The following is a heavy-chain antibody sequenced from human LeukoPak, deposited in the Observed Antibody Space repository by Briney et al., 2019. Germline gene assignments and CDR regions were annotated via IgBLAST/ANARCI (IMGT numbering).Heavy chain of an antibody. D-gene: IGHD4-11*01. CDR3: ARGYYSALDY. J-gene: IGHJ4*02. V-gene: IGHV3-7*04. Sequence: GGSLRLSCAASGFTFSSYWMSWVRQAPGKGLECVANIDQDGSDKNYVDSVKGRFTISRDNAKNSMYLQMNSLRVEDTAVYYCARGYYSALDYWGQGALVTVSS. CDR1: GFTFSSYW. CDR2: IDQDGSDK.